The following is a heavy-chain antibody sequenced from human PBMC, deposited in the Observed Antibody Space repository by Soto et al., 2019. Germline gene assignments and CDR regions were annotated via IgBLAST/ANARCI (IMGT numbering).Heavy chain of an antibody. CDR1: GGSVSSGPYS. V-gene: IGHV4-30-2*01. Sequence: PSETLSLTCAVSGGSVSSGPYSWSWVRQAPGKGLEWIAYMYHSGSTYYNPSLTSRVSISVDKSRNQFSLKLRSVTAADTAVYYCARRRGAFDIWGQGTMVTVSS. J-gene: IGHJ3*02. CDR3: ARRRGAFDI. CDR2: MYHSGST.